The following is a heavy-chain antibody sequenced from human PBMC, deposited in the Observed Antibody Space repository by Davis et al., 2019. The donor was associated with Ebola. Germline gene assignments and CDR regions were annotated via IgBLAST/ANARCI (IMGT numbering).Heavy chain of an antibody. CDR2: SNDDGSST. Sequence: GESLKISCAASGFTFSMYWMHWVRQAPGKGLVWVSRSNDDGSSTSYADSVKGRFTISRDNAKNTLYLQMNSLRADDTAVYYCARSGGAGNFEYWGQGTLVTVSS. CDR3: ARSGGAGNFEY. CDR1: GFTFSMYW. V-gene: IGHV3-74*01. J-gene: IGHJ4*02. D-gene: IGHD3-10*01.